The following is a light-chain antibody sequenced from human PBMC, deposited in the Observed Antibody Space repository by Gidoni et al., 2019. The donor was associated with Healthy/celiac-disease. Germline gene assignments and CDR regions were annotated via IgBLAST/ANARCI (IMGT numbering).Light chain of an antibody. CDR2: KAS. Sequence: DIQRTKSPSTLSASVGDRVTITCRASQSISSWLAWYQQKPGKAPKLLIYKASSLESGVPSRFSGSGSGTEFTLTISSLQPDDFATYYCQQYNSYSLYTFGQGTKLEIK. V-gene: IGKV1-5*03. CDR3: QQYNSYSLYT. CDR1: QSISSW. J-gene: IGKJ2*01.